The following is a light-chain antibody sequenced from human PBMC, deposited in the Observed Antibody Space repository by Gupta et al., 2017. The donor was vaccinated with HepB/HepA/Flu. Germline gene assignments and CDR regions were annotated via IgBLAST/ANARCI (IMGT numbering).Light chain of an antibody. CDR1: SSDVANYNY. CDR3: CSYAGRYTYV. J-gene: IGLJ1*01. CDR2: DVI. V-gene: IGLV2-11*01. Sequence: QSALTPPRSVSGSRAQSVTISCTGTSSDVANYNYVSWYQQHPGKAPKLIIYDVIKRPSGVPDRFSGSKSGNTASLTIAGLQAEDEADYYCCSYAGRYTYVFGNGTKVTVL.